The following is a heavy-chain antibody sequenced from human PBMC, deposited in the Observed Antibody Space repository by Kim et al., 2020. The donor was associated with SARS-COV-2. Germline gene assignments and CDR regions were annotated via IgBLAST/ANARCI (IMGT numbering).Heavy chain of an antibody. CDR2: IYYSGST. CDR1: GGSISSYY. D-gene: IGHD3-10*01. Sequence: SETLSLTCTVSGGSISSYYWSWIRQPPGKGLEWIGYIYYSGSTNYNPSLKSRVTISVDTSKNQFSLKLSSVTAADTTVYYCSRAEEGIRVFDIWGQGTMVTVTS. CDR3: SRAEEGIRVFDI. V-gene: IGHV4-59*01. J-gene: IGHJ3*02.